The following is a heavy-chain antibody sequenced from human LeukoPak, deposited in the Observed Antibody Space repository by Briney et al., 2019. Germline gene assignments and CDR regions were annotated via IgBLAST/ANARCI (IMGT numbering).Heavy chain of an antibody. D-gene: IGHD3-22*01. CDR3: ARRFNYYDSSGYYEGFYFDY. V-gene: IGHV1-18*01. J-gene: IGHJ4*02. Sequence: GASVKVSCKASGYTFTSYGISWVRQAPGQGLEWMGWISAYAQKFQGRVTMTTDTSTSTAYMELRSLRSDETAVYYCARRFNYYDSSGYYEGFYFDYWGQGTLVTVSS. CDR1: GYTFTSYG. CDR2: ISAY.